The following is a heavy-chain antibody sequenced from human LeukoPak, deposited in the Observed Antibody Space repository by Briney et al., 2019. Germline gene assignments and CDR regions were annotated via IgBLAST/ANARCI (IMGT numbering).Heavy chain of an antibody. Sequence: GGSLRLSCAASGFTFDDYGMSWVRQAPGKGLVWVSCIKSDGSSTSIADSAKGRFTISRDNAKNTVYLQMNSLRAEDTAVYYCVRDNRSYNFDYWGQGTLVTVSS. CDR1: GFTFDDYG. CDR2: IKSDGSST. CDR3: VRDNRSYNFDY. D-gene: IGHD1-26*01. V-gene: IGHV3-20*04. J-gene: IGHJ4*02.